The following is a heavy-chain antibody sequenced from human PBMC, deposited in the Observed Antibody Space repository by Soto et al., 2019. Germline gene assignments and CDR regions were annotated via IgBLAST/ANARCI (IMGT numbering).Heavy chain of an antibody. CDR3: AGLTSLTSVEIFSGGLSGYNWVDP. Sequence: PSETLSLTCTVSGGSISNPIYYWAWIRQPPGKGLEWIGSIFYSGNTYYNPSLKSRVAMSVDTSQNQFSLKLSSVTAADTAVYYCAGLTSLTSVEIFSGGLSGYNWVDPWGRGTLVTVSS. V-gene: IGHV4-39*01. CDR2: IFYSGNT. CDR1: GGSISNPIYY. D-gene: IGHD3-3*01. J-gene: IGHJ5*01.